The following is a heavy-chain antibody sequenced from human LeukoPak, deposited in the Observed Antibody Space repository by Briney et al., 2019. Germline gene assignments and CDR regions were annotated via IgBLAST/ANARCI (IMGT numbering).Heavy chain of an antibody. Sequence: AASVTVSCKASGYTFTDYYMHWVGQAPGEGREWMGWINPNSGGRSYAQRFQGRVTMTRDTSISTAYMELSRLRSDDTAVYYCATGERLVPAAMWFDYWGQGTLVTVSS. D-gene: IGHD2-2*01. CDR3: ATGERLVPAAMWFDY. CDR2: INPNSGGR. CDR1: GYTFTDYY. V-gene: IGHV1-2*02. J-gene: IGHJ4*02.